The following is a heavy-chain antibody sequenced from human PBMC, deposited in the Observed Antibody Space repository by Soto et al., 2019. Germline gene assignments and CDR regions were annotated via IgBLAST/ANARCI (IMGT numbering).Heavy chain of an antibody. J-gene: IGHJ4*02. Sequence: GGSLRLSCAASGFTFSSYWMSWVRQAPGKGLEWVANIKQDGSEKYYVDSVKGRFTISRDNAKNSLYLQMNSLRAEDTAVYYCARALYSSSWSEGYWGQGTLVTVSS. CDR2: IKQDGSEK. V-gene: IGHV3-7*03. D-gene: IGHD6-13*01. CDR1: GFTFSSYW. CDR3: ARALYSSSWSEGY.